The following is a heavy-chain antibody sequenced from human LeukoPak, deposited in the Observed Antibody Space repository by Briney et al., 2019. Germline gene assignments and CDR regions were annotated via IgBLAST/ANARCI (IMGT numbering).Heavy chain of an antibody. V-gene: IGHV4-39*07. J-gene: IGHJ4*02. D-gene: IGHD1-26*01. Sequence: SETLSLTCTVSGGSISSSSYYWGWIRQPPGKGLEWIGSIYCSGSTYYNPSLKSRVTISVDTSKNQFSLKLSSVTAADTAVYYCARDYTINYSGSYKAPPGGIDYWGQGTLVTVSS. CDR3: ARDYTINYSGSYKAPPGGIDY. CDR1: GGSISSSSYY. CDR2: IYCSGST.